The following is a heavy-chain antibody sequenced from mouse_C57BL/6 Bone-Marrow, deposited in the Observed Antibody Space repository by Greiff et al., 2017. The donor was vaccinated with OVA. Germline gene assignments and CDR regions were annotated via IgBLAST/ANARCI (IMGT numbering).Heavy chain of an antibody. CDR1: GFSLTSYG. CDR3: ARLPHSSYDWVDY. CDR2: IWSGGST. Sequence: VHLVESGPGLVQPSQSLSITCTVSGFSLTSYGVHWVRQSPGKGLEWLGVIWSGGSTDYNAAFISRLSISKDNSKSQVFFKMNSLQADDTAIYYCARLPHSSYDWVDYWGQGTTLTVSS. D-gene: IGHD1-1*01. J-gene: IGHJ2*01. V-gene: IGHV2-2*01.